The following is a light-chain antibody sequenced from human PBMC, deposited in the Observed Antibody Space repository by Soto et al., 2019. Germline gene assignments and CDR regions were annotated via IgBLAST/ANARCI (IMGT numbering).Light chain of an antibody. V-gene: IGLV2-8*01. CDR3: SSYAGNNIYYV. CDR2: AVS. J-gene: IGLJ1*01. CDR1: SNDVGGYNF. Sequence: QSVLTQPPSASGSPGQSVTISCTGTSNDVGGYNFVSWYQQHPGKAPKLMIFAVSKRPSGVTDRFSGSKSGSTASLTVSGLQAEDEADYYCSSYAGNNIYYVFGTGTKVTVL.